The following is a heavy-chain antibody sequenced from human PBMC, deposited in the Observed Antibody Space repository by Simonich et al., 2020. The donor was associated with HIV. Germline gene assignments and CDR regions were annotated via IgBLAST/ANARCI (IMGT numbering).Heavy chain of an antibody. J-gene: IGHJ6*03. CDR3: AAGHGLLRFLEWEGTYMDV. V-gene: IGHV4-34*01. Sequence: QVQLQQWGAGLLKPSETLSLTCAVFGGSFRGYYWNWIRQTPGKGLEWSGEINHSGKTNYNPSINGRVTLSVEKSENQFSLKLSSMTAADAAVYYGAAGHGLLRFLEWEGTYMDVWGKGTTVTVSS. D-gene: IGHD3-3*01. CDR2: INHSGKT. CDR1: GGSFRGYY.